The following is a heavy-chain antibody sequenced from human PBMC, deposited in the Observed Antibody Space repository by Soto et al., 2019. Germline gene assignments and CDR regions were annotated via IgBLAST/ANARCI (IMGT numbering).Heavy chain of an antibody. D-gene: IGHD3-9*01. CDR1: GFTFSSYG. CDR2: ISYDGSNK. CDR3: VKLTDS. Sequence: PGGSLRLSCAASGFTFSSYGMHWVRQAPGKGLEWVAVISYDGSNKYYADSVKGRFTISRDNSKNTLYLQMNSLRAEDTAVYYCVKLTDSWGQGXLVTVYS. J-gene: IGHJ4*02. V-gene: IGHV3-30*18.